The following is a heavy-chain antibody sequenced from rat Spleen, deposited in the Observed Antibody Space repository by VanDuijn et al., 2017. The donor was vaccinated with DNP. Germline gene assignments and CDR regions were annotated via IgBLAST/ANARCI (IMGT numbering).Heavy chain of an antibody. CDR1: GYTITSGY. CDR3: ARWSSSVFAF. J-gene: IGHJ3*01. D-gene: IGHD1-8*01. CDR2: ISYSGST. Sequence: EVQLQESGPGLVKPSQSLSLTCSVTGYTITSGYDWSWIRKFPGNKMEWMGYISYSGSTNYNPSLKSRISITRDTSKNQFFLQLNSVTTEDTATYYCARWSSSVFAFWGQGTLVTVSS. V-gene: IGHV3-4*01.